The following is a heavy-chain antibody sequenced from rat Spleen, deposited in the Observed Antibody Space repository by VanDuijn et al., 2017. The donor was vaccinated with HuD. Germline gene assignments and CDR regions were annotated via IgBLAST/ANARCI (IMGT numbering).Heavy chain of an antibody. CDR2: ISIGGDNT. D-gene: IGHD1-12*02. Sequence: EVQLVESDGGLVQPGRSLKLSCAASGFTFSEYYMAWVRQAPTKGLEWVAYISIGGDNTYYRDSVKGRFTISRDNEKSTLYLQMESLRSEDTATYYCASLMARMDAWGQGAAVTVSS. J-gene: IGHJ4*01. CDR3: ASLMARMDA. V-gene: IGHV5-25*01. CDR1: GFTFSEYY.